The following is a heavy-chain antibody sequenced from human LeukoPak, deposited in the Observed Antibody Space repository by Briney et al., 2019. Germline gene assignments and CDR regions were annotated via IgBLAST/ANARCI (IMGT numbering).Heavy chain of an antibody. J-gene: IGHJ4*02. CDR2: IRSKANSYAT. CDR3: TRSTTLNDY. D-gene: IGHD2-2*01. Sequence: PGGSLKLSCAASGFTLSGSAMHWVRQASGKGLEWVGRIRSKANSYATAYAASVKGRFTISRDDSKNTAYLQMNSLKTEDTAVYYCTRSTTLNDYWGQGTLVTVSS. V-gene: IGHV3-73*01. CDR1: GFTLSGSA.